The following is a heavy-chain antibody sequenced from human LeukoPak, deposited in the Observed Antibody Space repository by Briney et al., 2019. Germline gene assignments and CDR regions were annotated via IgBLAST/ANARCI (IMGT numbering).Heavy chain of an antibody. J-gene: IGHJ4*02. CDR3: VRNGNDYYDSSGYFDY. CDR1: GGSISSNNW. CDR2: IYHSGRT. V-gene: IGHV4-4*02. Sequence: SETLSLTCAVSGGSISSNNWWSWVRQPPGKGLEWIGEIYHSGRTNYNPSLRSRVTISVDKSKNQFSLELSSVTAAGTAVYYCVRNGNDYYDSSGYFDYWGQGTLVTVAS. D-gene: IGHD3-22*01.